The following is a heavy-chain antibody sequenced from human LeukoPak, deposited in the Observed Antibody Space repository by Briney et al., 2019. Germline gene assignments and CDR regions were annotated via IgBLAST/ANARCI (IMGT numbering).Heavy chain of an antibody. D-gene: IGHD6-13*01. CDR3: ARVEPQAGVDY. J-gene: IGHJ4*02. V-gene: IGHV3-23*01. CDR1: GFTFSNYA. CDR2: VSGSGSST. Sequence: PGGSLRLSCAASGFTFSNYAMNWVRQAPGKGLEWVSTVSGSGSSTYYADSVKGRFTIFRDNSRNTLYLQMNSLRAEDTAVYYCARVEPQAGVDYWGQGTLVTVSS.